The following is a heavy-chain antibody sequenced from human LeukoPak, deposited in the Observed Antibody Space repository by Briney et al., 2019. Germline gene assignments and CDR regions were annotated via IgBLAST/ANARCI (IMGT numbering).Heavy chain of an antibody. CDR2: IYYSGST. J-gene: IGHJ4*02. Sequence: SETLSLTCTVSGGSISSSSYYWGWIRQPPGKGLEWIGSIYYSGSTYYNPSLKSRVTISVDTSKNQFSLKLSSVTAADTAVYYCARHGRYYDSSGYFDYWGQGTLVTVSS. D-gene: IGHD3-22*01. V-gene: IGHV4-39*01. CDR3: ARHGRYYDSSGYFDY. CDR1: GGSISSSSYY.